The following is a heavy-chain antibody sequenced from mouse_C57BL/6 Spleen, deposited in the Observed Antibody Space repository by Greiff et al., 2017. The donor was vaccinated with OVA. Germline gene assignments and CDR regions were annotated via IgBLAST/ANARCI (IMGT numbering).Heavy chain of an antibody. CDR1: GYTFTSYW. CDR2: IDPSDSYT. J-gene: IGHJ3*01. V-gene: IGHV1-50*01. Sequence: QVQLQQPGAELVKPGASVKLSCKASGYTFTSYWMQWVKQRPGQGLEWIGEIDPSDSYTNYAQKFKGKATLTVDTASSTAYMQLSRLTSEDSAVYYCARSFITTVGDLFAYWGQGTLVTVSA. D-gene: IGHD1-1*01. CDR3: ARSFITTVGDLFAY.